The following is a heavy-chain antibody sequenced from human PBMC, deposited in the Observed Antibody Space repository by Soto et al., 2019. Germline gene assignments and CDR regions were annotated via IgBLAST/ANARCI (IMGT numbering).Heavy chain of an antibody. CDR2: ISYDGTNK. CDR3: AREVLPLGDEGYSLDV. D-gene: IGHD3-16*01. J-gene: IGHJ6*02. Sequence: QLQLVESGGGVVQPGRSLRLSCVASGFIFRKYAMHWVRQAPGKGLEWVSLISYDGTNKYYADSVQGRFTISRDSSKNTLFLQMNSLRADDTAVYYCAREVLPLGDEGYSLDVWGQGTTVSVSS. V-gene: IGHV3-30-3*01. CDR1: GFIFRKYA.